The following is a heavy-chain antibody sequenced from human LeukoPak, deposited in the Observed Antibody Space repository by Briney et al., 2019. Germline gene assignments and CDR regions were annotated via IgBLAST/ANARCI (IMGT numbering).Heavy chain of an antibody. CDR3: ARDGGAAGQDY. Sequence: GASVKVSCKASGYTFSGYYMHWVRQAPGQGLEWMGWINPKSGGTNYAQKFQGRVTMTRDTSISTAYMELSRLRSDDTAVYYCARDGGAAGQDYWGQGILVTVSS. V-gene: IGHV1-2*02. D-gene: IGHD6-13*01. CDR1: GYTFSGYY. J-gene: IGHJ4*02. CDR2: INPKSGGT.